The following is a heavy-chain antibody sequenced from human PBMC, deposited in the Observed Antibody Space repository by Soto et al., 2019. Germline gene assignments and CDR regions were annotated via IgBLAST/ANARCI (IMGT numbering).Heavy chain of an antibody. J-gene: IGHJ4*02. CDR3: ASSRVVTTYFDY. CDR1: GGSISRAGYS. Sequence: NPSETLSLTCAVSGGSISRAGYSWGWIRQSPGKGLEWIGYIYNSGSTFYNPSLKSRLTIPVDRSKNQLSLQLNSVTAADTAVYYCASSRVVTTYFDYWGQGTLVTVSS. CDR2: IYNSGST. D-gene: IGHD2-21*02. V-gene: IGHV4-30-2*06.